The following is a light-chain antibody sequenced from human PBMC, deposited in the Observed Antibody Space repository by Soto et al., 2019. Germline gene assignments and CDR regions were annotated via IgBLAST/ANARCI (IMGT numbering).Light chain of an antibody. CDR1: QSISSY. Sequence: DIQMTQSPSSLSASVGDRVTISCRASQSISSYLNWYQQKPGKAPKLLIYAASSLQGGLPSRFSGSGSETDFTLTISSLQPEDFATYYCQQSYNTPLTFGGGTKV. CDR3: QQSYNTPLT. J-gene: IGKJ4*01. CDR2: AAS. V-gene: IGKV1-39*01.